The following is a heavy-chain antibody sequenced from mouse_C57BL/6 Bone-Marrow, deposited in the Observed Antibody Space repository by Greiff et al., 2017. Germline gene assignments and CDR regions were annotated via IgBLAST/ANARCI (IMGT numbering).Heavy chain of an antibody. CDR1: GFTFSDYY. V-gene: IGHV5-16*01. J-gene: IGHJ1*03. CDR3: ARDEPRYWYFDV. Sequence: EVKLVESEGGLVQPGSSMKLSCTASGFTFSDYYMAWVRQVPEKGLEWVANINYDGSSTYYLDSLKSRFIISRDNAKNILYLQMSSLKSEDTATYYCARDEPRYWYFDVWGTGTTVTVSS. CDR2: INYDGSST.